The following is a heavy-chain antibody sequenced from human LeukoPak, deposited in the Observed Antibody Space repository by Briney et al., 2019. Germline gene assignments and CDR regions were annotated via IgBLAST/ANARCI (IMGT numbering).Heavy chain of an antibody. CDR2: IKSKTDGGIT. CDR1: GFTFSSYW. V-gene: IGHV3-15*01. D-gene: IGHD2-2*01. Sequence: PGGSLRLSCAASGFTFSSYWMSWVRQAPGKGLEWVGRIKSKTDGGITDYAAPVKGRFTISRDDSKNTLYLQMNSLKTEDTAVYYCTTDPDIVVVPAAIGGDYWGQGTLVTVSS. J-gene: IGHJ4*02. CDR3: TTDPDIVVVPAAIGGDY.